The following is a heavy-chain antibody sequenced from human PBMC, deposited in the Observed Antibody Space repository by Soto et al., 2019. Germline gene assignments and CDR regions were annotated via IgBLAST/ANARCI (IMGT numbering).Heavy chain of an antibody. D-gene: IGHD6-13*01. J-gene: IGHJ4*02. CDR2: IYHSGST. Sequence: SETLSLTCAVSGYSISSGYYWGWIRQPPGKGLEWIGSIYHSGSTYYNPSLKSRVTISVDTSKNQFSLKLSSVTAADTAVYCCARGGYSSSWYVLGSDYWGQGTLVTVS. CDR1: GYSISSGYY. CDR3: ARGGYSSSWYVLGSDY. V-gene: IGHV4-38-2*01.